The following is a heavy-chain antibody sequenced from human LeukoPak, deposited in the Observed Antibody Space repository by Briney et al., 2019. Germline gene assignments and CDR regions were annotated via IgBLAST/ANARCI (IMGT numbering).Heavy chain of an antibody. CDR1: GGSISTSSYF. Sequence: PSETLSLTCTVSGGSISTSSYFWGWIRRPPGKGLEWIGSINNRGTTYYNASLRSRVIISVDTSKNQISLKVTSVTAADTAVFYCARSARGYFNDGFDIWGQGTMVTVSS. D-gene: IGHD2/OR15-2a*01. V-gene: IGHV4-39*01. J-gene: IGHJ3*02. CDR2: INNRGTT. CDR3: ARSARGYFNDGFDI.